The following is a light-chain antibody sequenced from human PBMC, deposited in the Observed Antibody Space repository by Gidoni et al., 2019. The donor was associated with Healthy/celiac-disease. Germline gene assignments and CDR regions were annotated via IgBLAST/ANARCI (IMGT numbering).Light chain of an antibody. CDR2: GAS. CDR3: QQYGSSPPGT. Sequence: EIVLTQSPGTLSLSPGERATLSCRASQSVSSSYLAWYQQKPGQAPRLLFYGASSRATGIPDRFSGSGSGTDFTLTISRLEPEDFAVYYCQQYGSSPPGTFGGGTKVEIK. V-gene: IGKV3-20*01. J-gene: IGKJ4*01. CDR1: QSVSSSY.